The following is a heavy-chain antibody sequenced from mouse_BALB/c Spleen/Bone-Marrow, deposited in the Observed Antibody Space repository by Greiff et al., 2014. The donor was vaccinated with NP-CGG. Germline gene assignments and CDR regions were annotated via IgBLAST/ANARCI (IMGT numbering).Heavy chain of an antibody. Sequence: VKLQESGPELVRPGVSVKISCEGSGYTFTDYAMHWVKQSHAKSLEWIGVISTYSGNTNYNQKFKGKATMTVDKSSSTAYMELARLTSEDSAIYYCARYGYGSSYYAMDYWGQGTSVTVSS. CDR2: ISTYSGNT. V-gene: IGHV1-67*01. D-gene: IGHD1-1*01. CDR3: ARYGYGSSYYAMDY. CDR1: GYTFTDYA. J-gene: IGHJ4*01.